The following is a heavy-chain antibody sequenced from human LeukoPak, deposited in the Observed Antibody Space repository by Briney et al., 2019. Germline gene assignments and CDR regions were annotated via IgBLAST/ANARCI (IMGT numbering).Heavy chain of an antibody. CDR1: GFTFSSYE. CDR2: ISTTGSSI. Sequence: PGGSLRLSCAASGFTFSSYEMNWVRQAPGKGLEWVSCISTTGSSIYYADSVKGRFTISRDKAKNSLYLQMNSLRAEDTAVYYCASGGATSFDYWGQGTLVTVSS. J-gene: IGHJ4*02. D-gene: IGHD1-26*01. V-gene: IGHV3-48*03. CDR3: ASGGATSFDY.